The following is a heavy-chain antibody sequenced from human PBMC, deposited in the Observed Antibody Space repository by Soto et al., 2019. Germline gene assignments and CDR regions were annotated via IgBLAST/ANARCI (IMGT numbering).Heavy chain of an antibody. Sequence: VQLLESGGGLAQPGGSLRLSCAASGFTFSTYTMAWVRQAAGRGPEWVAGVSQDGTAHYADSVKGRFTISRDNSRDTEYLQMITLRGEDTAVYYCAKDMRPDGVWDFDYWGQGTLVTVSS. CDR3: AKDMRPDGVWDFDY. D-gene: IGHD4-17*01. CDR1: GFTFSTYT. V-gene: IGHV3-23*01. J-gene: IGHJ4*02. CDR2: VSQDGTA.